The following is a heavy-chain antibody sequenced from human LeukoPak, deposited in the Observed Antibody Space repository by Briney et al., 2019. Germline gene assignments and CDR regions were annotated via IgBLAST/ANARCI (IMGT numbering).Heavy chain of an antibody. CDR2: ISGSGDTT. D-gene: IGHD6-19*01. CDR3: AKRSGYTTGWFFDF. CDR1: GFTFSSYA. Sequence: GGSLRLSCAGSGFTFSSYALSWVRQAPGKGLEWVSGISGSGDTTYYADSVKGRFTIARDTSKNTLFLQMNSLRAEDTAVFYCAKRSGYTTGWFFDFWGQGTLVTVSS. J-gene: IGHJ4*02. V-gene: IGHV3-23*01.